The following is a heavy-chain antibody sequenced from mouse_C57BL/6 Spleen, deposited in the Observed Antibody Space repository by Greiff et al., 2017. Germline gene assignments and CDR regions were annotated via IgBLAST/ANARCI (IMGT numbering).Heavy chain of an antibody. J-gene: IGHJ4*01. CDR2: INPNNGGT. CDR3: ASCSNSYYYAMDY. CDR1: GYTFTDYN. D-gene: IGHD2-5*01. Sequence: EVQLVESGPELVKPGASVKMSCKASGYTFTDYNMHWVKQSHGKSLEWIGYINPNNGGTSYNQKFKGKATLTVNKSSSTAYMELRSLTSEDSAVYYCASCSNSYYYAMDYWGQGTSVTVSS. V-gene: IGHV1-22*01.